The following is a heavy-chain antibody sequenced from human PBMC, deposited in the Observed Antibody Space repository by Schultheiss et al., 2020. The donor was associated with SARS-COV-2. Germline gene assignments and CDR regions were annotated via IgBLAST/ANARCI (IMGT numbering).Heavy chain of an antibody. D-gene: IGHD5-18*01. Sequence: SETLSLTCTVSGGSVSSGSYYWSWIRQPPGKGLEWIGYIYYSGSTNYNPSLESRVTISRDKPKNQFSLKLSSVTAADTAVYYCARDKIGYSYAFDIWGQGTMVTVSS. CDR2: IYYSGST. J-gene: IGHJ3*02. CDR1: GGSVSSGSYY. V-gene: IGHV4-61*01. CDR3: ARDKIGYSYAFDI.